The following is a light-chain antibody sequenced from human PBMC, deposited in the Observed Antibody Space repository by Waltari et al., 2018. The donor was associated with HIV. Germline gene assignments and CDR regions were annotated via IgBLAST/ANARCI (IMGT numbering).Light chain of an antibody. J-gene: IGLJ2*01. CDR1: SSNIESNY. Sequence: QSVLTQPPSASGTPGQRVTISCSGSSSNIESNYVYWYQQLPGTAPKLLINRNNQRPSGVPDRFSGSKSGTSASLAISGLRSEDEADYYCAAWDDSLSGPVFGGGIKLTVL. CDR3: AAWDDSLSGPV. V-gene: IGLV1-47*01. CDR2: RNN.